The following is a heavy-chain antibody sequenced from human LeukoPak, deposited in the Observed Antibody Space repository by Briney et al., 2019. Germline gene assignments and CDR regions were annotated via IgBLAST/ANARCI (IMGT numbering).Heavy chain of an antibody. J-gene: IGHJ6*02. V-gene: IGHV1-2*02. Sequence: ASVKVSCKASGYTFTGYYMHWVRQAPGQGLEWMGWINPNSGGTNYAQKFQGRVTMTRDTSISTAYIELSRLRSDDTAVYYCARGEGSGHYYYYYGMDVWGQGTTVTVSS. CDR2: INPNSGGT. D-gene: IGHD6-19*01. CDR1: GYTFTGYY. CDR3: ARGEGSGHYYYYYGMDV.